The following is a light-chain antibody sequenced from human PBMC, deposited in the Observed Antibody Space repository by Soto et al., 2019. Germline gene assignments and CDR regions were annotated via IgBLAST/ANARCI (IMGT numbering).Light chain of an antibody. J-gene: IGKJ2*01. V-gene: IGKV1-39*01. CDR1: QSISSY. CDR3: QQSYSMPYT. Sequence: DIQMTQSPSSLSASVGDRVTITCRASQSISSYLNWYPQKPGRAPKLLIQAASSLQSGVPSRFSGSESGTDFTRSITRLQPEDFATYFWQQSYSMPYTLGTGTKLYSK. CDR2: AAS.